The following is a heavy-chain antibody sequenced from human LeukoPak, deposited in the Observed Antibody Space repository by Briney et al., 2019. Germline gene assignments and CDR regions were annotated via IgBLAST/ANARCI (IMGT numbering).Heavy chain of an antibody. V-gene: IGHV1-18*01. D-gene: IGHD6-19*01. Sequence: GASVKVSCKASGYTFTSYGISWVRQAPGQGLEWMGWISAYNGNTNYAQKLQGRVTMTTDTSTSTAYMELRSLRSDDTAVYYCVTISRGIAVDHDAFDVWGQGTMVTVSS. CDR3: VTISRGIAVDHDAFDV. CDR1: GYTFTSYG. J-gene: IGHJ3*01. CDR2: ISAYNGNT.